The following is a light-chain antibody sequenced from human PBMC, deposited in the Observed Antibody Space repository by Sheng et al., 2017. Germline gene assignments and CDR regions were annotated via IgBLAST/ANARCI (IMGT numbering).Light chain of an antibody. Sequence: DIQMTQSPSSLSASVGDRVTITCRASQSISSYLNWYQQKPGKAPKLLIYDASNLETGVPSRFSGSGSGTDFTLTISSLQPEDFATYYCQQYNSYPPTFCPGTKVDIK. V-gene: IGKV1-33*01. CDR2: DAS. J-gene: IGKJ3*01. CDR3: QQYNSYPPT. CDR1: QSISSY.